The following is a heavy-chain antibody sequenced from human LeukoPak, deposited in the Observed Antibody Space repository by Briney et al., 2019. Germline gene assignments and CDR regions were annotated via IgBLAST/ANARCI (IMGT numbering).Heavy chain of an antibody. CDR2: IYYSGNT. CDR3: ARDRGDTAMAHPFDY. CDR1: DDSINNYY. J-gene: IGHJ4*02. V-gene: IGHV4-59*01. D-gene: IGHD5-18*01. Sequence: SETLSLTCTVSDDSINNYYWSWIRQPPGKGLEWTGYIYYSGNTNYNPSLTSRVTISLDTSKNQFSLRLRSVTAADTAVYYCARDRGDTAMAHPFDYWGQGTLVTVSS.